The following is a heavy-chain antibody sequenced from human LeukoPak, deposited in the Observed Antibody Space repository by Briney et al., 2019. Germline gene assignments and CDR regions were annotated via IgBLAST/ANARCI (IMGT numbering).Heavy chain of an antibody. CDR2: ISSSSSYI. Sequence: GGSLRLSCAASGFTFSTYAMNWVRQAPGEGLEWVSSISSSSSYIYYADSVKGRFTISRDNAKNSLYLQMNSLRAEDTAVYYCARDGGGLGTTFDYRAREPWSPSPQ. J-gene: IGHJ4*02. V-gene: IGHV3-21*01. CDR1: GFTFSTYA. D-gene: IGHD1-7*01. CDR3: ARDGGGLGTTFDY.